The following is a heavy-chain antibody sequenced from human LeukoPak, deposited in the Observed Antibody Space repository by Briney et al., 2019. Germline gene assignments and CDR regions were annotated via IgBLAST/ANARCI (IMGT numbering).Heavy chain of an antibody. V-gene: IGHV5-51*01. Sequence: GESLKISCKGSGYSFTSYWIGWVRQMPGKGLEWMGIIYPGDSDTRYSPSFQGQVTTSADKSISTAYLQWSSLKASDTAMYYCARHYAISSYGMDVWGQGTTVTVSS. CDR3: ARHYAISSYGMDV. CDR1: GYSFTSYW. CDR2: IYPGDSDT. D-gene: IGHD2-8*01. J-gene: IGHJ6*02.